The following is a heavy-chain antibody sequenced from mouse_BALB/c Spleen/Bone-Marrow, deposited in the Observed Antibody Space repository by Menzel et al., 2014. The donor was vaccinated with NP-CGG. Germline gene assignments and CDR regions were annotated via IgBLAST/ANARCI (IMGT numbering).Heavy chain of an antibody. CDR2: IYPGSGST. CDR3: TNHYFDY. Sequence: LQQPGSELVRPGALVKLSCKSSGYTFTSYWMHWVKQRPGQGLEWIGNIYPGSGSTNYDEKFKSKATLTVDTSSSTAYMQLSSLTSEDSAVYYCTNHYFDYWGQGTTLTVSS. CDR1: GYTFTSYW. V-gene: IGHV1S22*01. J-gene: IGHJ2*01.